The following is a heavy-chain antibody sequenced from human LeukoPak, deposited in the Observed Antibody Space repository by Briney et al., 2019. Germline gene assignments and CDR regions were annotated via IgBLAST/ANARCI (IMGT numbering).Heavy chain of an antibody. Sequence: GGSLRLSCAASGFTFSSYGMHWVRQAPDKGLEWVAVVSNDASNKYYADSVKGRFTISRDNSKNTLYLQMNSLRAEDTAVYYCATESSSWRFDYWGQGTLVTVSS. CDR2: VSNDASNK. CDR3: ATESSSWRFDY. CDR1: GFTFSSYG. D-gene: IGHD6-13*01. V-gene: IGHV3-30*03. J-gene: IGHJ4*02.